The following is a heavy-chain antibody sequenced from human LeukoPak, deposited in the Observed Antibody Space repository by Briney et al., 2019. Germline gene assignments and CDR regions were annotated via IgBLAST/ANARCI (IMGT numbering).Heavy chain of an antibody. V-gene: IGHV4-59*01. D-gene: IGHD5-12*01. J-gene: IGHJ4*02. CDR2: IYYSGST. CDR3: ARGDDSGYDEGGFDY. Sequence: SETLSLTCTVSGGSISSYYWSWIRQPPGKGLEWIGFIYYSGSTNYNPSLKSRVTISVDTSKNQFSLKLSSVTAANTAVYYCARGDDSGYDEGGFDYWGQGTLVTVSS. CDR1: GGSISSYY.